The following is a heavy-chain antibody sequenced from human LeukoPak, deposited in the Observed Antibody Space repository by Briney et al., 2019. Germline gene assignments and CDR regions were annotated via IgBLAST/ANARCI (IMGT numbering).Heavy chain of an antibody. D-gene: IGHD6-19*01. J-gene: IGHJ4*02. CDR3: AKPFWQWLATGRFFDY. CDR2: ISGSGGST. V-gene: IGHV3-23*01. Sequence: GGSLRLSCAASGFTFSSYAMSWVRQAPGKGLEWVSAISGSGGSTYYADSVKGRFTISRDNSKNTLYLQMNSLRAEDTAVYYCAKPFWQWLATGRFFDYWGQGTLVTVSS. CDR1: GFTFSSYA.